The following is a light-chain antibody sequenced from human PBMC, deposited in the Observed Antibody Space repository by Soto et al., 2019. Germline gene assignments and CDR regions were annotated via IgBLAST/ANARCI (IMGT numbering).Light chain of an antibody. CDR1: QSVSSY. V-gene: IGKV3-15*01. CDR3: QQRSNWPLT. J-gene: IGKJ4*01. Sequence: EIVMTQSPATLSVSPGGRATLSCRASQSVSSYLAWYQQRPGQPPRLLIYRASTRATGIPARFSGSGSGTEFSLTISSLQSEDFAVYYCQQRSNWPLTFGGGTKVEIK. CDR2: RAS.